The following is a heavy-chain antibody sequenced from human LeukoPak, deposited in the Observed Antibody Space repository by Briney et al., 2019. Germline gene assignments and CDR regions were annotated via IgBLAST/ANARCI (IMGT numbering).Heavy chain of an antibody. V-gene: IGHV3-30*02. CDR2: IRYDGINK. CDR3: ARVRDSSSWFSFYFDY. CDR1: GFTFSSYG. D-gene: IGHD6-13*01. Sequence: GGSLRLSCAASGFTFSSYGMHWVRQAPGKGLEWVAFIRYDGINKYYADSVKGRFTISRDNSKNTLYLQMSSLRPEDTAVYYCARVRDSSSWFSFYFDYWGQGTLVTVSS. J-gene: IGHJ4*02.